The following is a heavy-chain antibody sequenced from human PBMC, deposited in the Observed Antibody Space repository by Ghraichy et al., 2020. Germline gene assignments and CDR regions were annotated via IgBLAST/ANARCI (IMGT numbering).Heavy chain of an antibody. D-gene: IGHD3-3*01. CDR3: AKDPRFLEWLWVFDP. Sequence: GGSLRLSCAASGFTFSSYAMSWVRQAPGKGLEWVSAISGSGGSTYYADSVKGRFTISRDNSKNTLYLQMNSLRAEDTAVYYCAKDPRFLEWLWVFDPWGQGTLVTVSS. CDR2: ISGSGGST. V-gene: IGHV3-23*01. CDR1: GFTFSSYA. J-gene: IGHJ5*02.